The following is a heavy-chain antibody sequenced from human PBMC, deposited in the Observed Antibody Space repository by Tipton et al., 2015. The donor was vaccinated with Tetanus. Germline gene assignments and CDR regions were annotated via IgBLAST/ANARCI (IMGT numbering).Heavy chain of an antibody. D-gene: IGHD4-17*01. Sequence: SLRLSCAASGFTSKSHYMHWVRQAPGKGLVWISRINPDGRRTNYADSVKGRFTISRDNAKNTVYLQMSSLRAEDTAVYFCARRSLLNYGLDFWGQGTLVTVYS. V-gene: IGHV3-74*01. CDR1: GFTSKSHY. CDR2: INPDGRRT. J-gene: IGHJ4*02. CDR3: ARRSLLNYGLDF.